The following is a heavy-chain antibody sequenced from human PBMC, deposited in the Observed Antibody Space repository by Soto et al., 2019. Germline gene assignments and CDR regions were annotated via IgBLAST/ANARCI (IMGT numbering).Heavy chain of an antibody. CDR1: GYTFTSYG. Sequence: GASVKVSCKASGYTFTSYGISWARQAPRQGLERMGWISAYNGNTNYAQKLQGRVTMTTETSTSTAYMELRSLRSDDTAVYYCARVPSYDFWSGYPPYYYYYMDVWGKGTTVTGPS. J-gene: IGHJ6*03. D-gene: IGHD3-3*01. V-gene: IGHV1-18*01. CDR2: ISAYNGNT. CDR3: ARVPSYDFWSGYPPYYYYYMDV.